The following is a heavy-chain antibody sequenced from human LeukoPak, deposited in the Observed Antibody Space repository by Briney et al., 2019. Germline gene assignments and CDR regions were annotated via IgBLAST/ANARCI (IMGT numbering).Heavy chain of an antibody. D-gene: IGHD6-13*01. CDR2: IYYSGST. CDR3: ARASSSWDPYFDY. Sequence: SQTLSLTCTVSGGSISSGDYYWSWIRQPPGKGLEWIGYIYYSGSTYYNPSLKSRVTISVDTSKNQFSLKLSSVTAADTAVYYCARASSSWDPYFDYWGQGTLVTVSS. CDR1: GGSISSGDYY. J-gene: IGHJ4*02. V-gene: IGHV4-30-4*01.